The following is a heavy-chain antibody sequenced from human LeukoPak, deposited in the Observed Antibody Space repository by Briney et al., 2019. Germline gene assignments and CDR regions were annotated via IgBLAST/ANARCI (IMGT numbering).Heavy chain of an antibody. V-gene: IGHV4-39*01. Sequence: SETLSLTCTVSGGSISSSSYYWGWIRQPPGKGLEWIGSIYYSGSTYYNPSLKSRVTISVDTSKNQFSLKLSSVTAADTAVYYCARHISKLYSSSSSSYNWFDPWGQGTLVTVSS. CDR1: GGSISSSSYY. CDR3: ARHISKLYSSSSSSYNWFDP. D-gene: IGHD6-6*01. J-gene: IGHJ5*02. CDR2: IYYSGST.